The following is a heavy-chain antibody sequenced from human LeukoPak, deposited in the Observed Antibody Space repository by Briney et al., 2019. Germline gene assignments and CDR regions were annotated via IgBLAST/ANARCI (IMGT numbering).Heavy chain of an antibody. J-gene: IGHJ6*04. CDR3: ARVCGGDCYSYYYYYYGMDV. D-gene: IGHD2-21*02. CDR1: GFTFSSYE. Sequence: GGSLRLSCAASGFTFSSYEMNWVRQAPGNGLEWVSYINSSGSTIYYADSVKGRFTISRDNAKNSLYLQMNSLRAEDTAVYYCARVCGGDCYSYYYYYYGMDVWGKGTTVTVSS. CDR2: INSSGSTI. V-gene: IGHV3-48*03.